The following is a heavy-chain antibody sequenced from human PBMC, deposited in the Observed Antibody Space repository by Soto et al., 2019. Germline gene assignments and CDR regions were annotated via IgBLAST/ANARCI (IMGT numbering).Heavy chain of an antibody. D-gene: IGHD6-19*01. J-gene: IGHJ3*02. CDR1: GGSISSGGYY. CDR3: ARGGSGWYYKGAFDI. V-gene: IGHV4-31*03. Sequence: SETLSLTCTVSGGSISSGGYYWSWIRQHPGKGLEWIGYIYYSGSTYYNPSLKSRVTISVDTSKNQFSLKLSSVTAADTAVYYCARGGSGWYYKGAFDIWGQGTMVTVSS. CDR2: IYYSGST.